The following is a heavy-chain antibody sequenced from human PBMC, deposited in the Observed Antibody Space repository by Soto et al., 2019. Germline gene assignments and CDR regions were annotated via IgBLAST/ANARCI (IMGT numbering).Heavy chain of an antibody. CDR2: ISSRSSYI. CDR1: GCTFSSYS. Sequence: VQLVESWGGLVKPGGSLRLSCAASGCTFSSYSMNWVRQAPGKGLEWVSSISSRSSYIYYADSVKGRFTISRDNAKNSLYLQMNSLRAEDTAVYYCARDTAAAADYYYYGMDVWGQGTTVNVSS. D-gene: IGHD6-13*01. V-gene: IGHV3-21*01. CDR3: ARDTAAAADYYYYGMDV. J-gene: IGHJ6*02.